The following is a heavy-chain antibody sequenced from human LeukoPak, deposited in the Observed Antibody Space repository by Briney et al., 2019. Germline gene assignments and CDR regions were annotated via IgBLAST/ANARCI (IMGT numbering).Heavy chain of an antibody. CDR1: GGSISSSNW. D-gene: IGHD4-17*01. CDR3: ASLRVGPKPDTPAGFDY. Sequence: PSETLSLTCAVSGGSISSSNWWSWVRQPPGKGLEWIGEIYHSGSTNYNPSLKSRVTISVDKSKNQFSLRLSSVTAADTAVYYCASLRVGPKPDTPAGFDYWAREPWSPSPQ. CDR2: IYHSGST. V-gene: IGHV4-4*02. J-gene: IGHJ4*02.